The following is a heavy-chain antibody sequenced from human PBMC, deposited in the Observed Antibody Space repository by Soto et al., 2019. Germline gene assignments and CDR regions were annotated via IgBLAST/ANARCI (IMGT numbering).Heavy chain of an antibody. CDR1: GFTFSSYW. D-gene: IGHD6-6*01. V-gene: IGHV3-7*01. CDR2: IKQDGSEK. J-gene: IGHJ6*03. CDR3: ARDQGEYSSSSAPGGYYYYYMDV. Sequence: GGSLRLSCAASGFTFSSYWMSWVRQAPGKGLEWVANIKQDGSEKYYVDSVKGRFTISRDNAKNSLYLQMNSLRAEDTAVYYCARDQGEYSSSSAPGGYYYYYMDVWGKGTTVTVSS.